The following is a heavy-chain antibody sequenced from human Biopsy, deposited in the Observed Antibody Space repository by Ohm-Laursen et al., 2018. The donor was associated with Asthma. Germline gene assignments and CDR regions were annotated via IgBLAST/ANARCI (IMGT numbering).Heavy chain of an antibody. J-gene: IGHJ6*02. D-gene: IGHD6-13*01. CDR1: SGSGGYMRSGNYY. CDR2: IYYSGTT. CDR3: VRGSSSWHHGPFHYYYGLDV. Sequence: GTLSLTCSLSSGSGGYMRSGNYYRGWTRQPPGKGLEWIGSIYYSGTTYYNPSLESRVTVSADTSKNQFSLKLTSVTAADTAVYYCVRGSSSWHHGPFHYYYGLDVWGQGTTATVSS. V-gene: IGHV4-39*01.